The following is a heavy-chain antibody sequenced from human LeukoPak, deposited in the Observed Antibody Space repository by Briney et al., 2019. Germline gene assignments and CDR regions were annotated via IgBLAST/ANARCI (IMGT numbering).Heavy chain of an antibody. J-gene: IGHJ3*02. CDR3: AGYASSGRRDAFGI. D-gene: IGHD3-22*01. Sequence: GGSLRLSCAASGFTFSSYEMNWVRQAPGKGLEWVSSITRSSYIYYADSVKGRFTISRDNAKNSLYLQMNSLRAEDTAVYYCAGYASSGRRDAFGIWGQGTMVTVSS. V-gene: IGHV3-21*01. CDR1: GFTFSSYE. CDR2: ITRSSYI.